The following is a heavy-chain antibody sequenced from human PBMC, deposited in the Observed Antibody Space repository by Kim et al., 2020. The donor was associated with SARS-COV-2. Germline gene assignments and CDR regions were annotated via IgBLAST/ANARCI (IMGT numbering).Heavy chain of an antibody. CDR2: IWYDGSTQ. D-gene: IGHD3-3*01. J-gene: IGHJ4*02. CDR1: GFTFSSYG. V-gene: IGHV3-33*01. Sequence: GGSLRLSCVASGFTFSSYGMRWVRQALGKGLVWVAVIWYDGSTQYYADSVKGRFTISRDNSKNMLYLLMNSLRAEDTAVYYCAREVRSIFGVVNDYWGQGTLVTVSS. CDR3: AREVRSIFGVVNDY.